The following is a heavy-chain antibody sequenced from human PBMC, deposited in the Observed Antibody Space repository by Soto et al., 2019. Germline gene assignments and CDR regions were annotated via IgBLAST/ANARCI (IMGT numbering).Heavy chain of an antibody. J-gene: IGHJ6*02. Sequence: GASVKVSRKASGCTFSRYAISWVRQAPGQGLEWMGGIIPIFGTANYAQKFQGRVTITADESTSTAYMELSSLKSEDTAVYYCARPLVNCSSTSCYRRHYHYYGMDVWGQGTTVTVSS. CDR2: IIPIFGTA. CDR1: GCTFSRYA. D-gene: IGHD2-2*01. V-gene: IGHV1-69*13. CDR3: ARPLVNCSSTSCYRRHYHYYGMDV.